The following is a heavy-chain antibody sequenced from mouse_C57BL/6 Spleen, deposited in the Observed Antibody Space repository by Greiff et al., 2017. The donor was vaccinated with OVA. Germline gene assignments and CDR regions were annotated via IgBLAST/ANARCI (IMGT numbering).Heavy chain of an antibody. V-gene: IGHV7-3*01. CDR3: ASLQGNAMDY. J-gene: IGHJ4*01. CDR1: GFTFTDYY. CDR2: IRNKATGYTS. Sequence: EVQRVESGGGLVQPGGSLSLSCAASGFTFTDYYMSWVRQPPGTALEWLGFIRNKATGYTSEYSASVKGRFTISRDNSQRFLYLQMHALRAEDSATYYSASLQGNAMDYWGQGTSVTVSS.